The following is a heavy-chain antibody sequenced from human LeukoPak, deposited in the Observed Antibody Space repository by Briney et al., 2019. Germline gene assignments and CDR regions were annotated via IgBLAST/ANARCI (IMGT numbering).Heavy chain of an antibody. CDR1: GFTFSSYA. V-gene: IGHV3-30-3*01. CDR3: AKGPDIVATILH. Sequence: PGGSLRLSCAASGFTFSSYAMHWVRQAPGKGLEWVAVISYDGSNKYYADSVKGRFTISRDNSKNTLYLQMNSLRAEDTAIYYCAKGPDIVATILHWGQGTLVTVSS. D-gene: IGHD5-12*01. CDR2: ISYDGSNK. J-gene: IGHJ4*02.